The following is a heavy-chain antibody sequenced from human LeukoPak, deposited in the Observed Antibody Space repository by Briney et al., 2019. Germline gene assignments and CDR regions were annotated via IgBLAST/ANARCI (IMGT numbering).Heavy chain of an antibody. Sequence: SETLSLTCTVSGGSISSYYWSWIRQPPGKGLEWLGYIYYSGSTNYNPSLKRRVTISVDTSKNQFSLKLSSVTAADTAVYYCARGTGYYYYGMDVWGQGTTVTVSS. D-gene: IGHD1-14*01. J-gene: IGHJ6*02. V-gene: IGHV4-59*01. CDR3: ARGTGYYYYGMDV. CDR2: IYYSGST. CDR1: GGSISSYY.